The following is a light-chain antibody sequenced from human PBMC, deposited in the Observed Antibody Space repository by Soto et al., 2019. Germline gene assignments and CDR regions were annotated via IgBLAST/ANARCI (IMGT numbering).Light chain of an antibody. CDR1: QGIGGT. CDR3: QHYTNWPLT. J-gene: IGKJ4*01. Sequence: EIVMTQSPATLSVSPGERATLSCRASQGIGGTLAWYQQKPGHSPRLLIYDTVIRATGVPARFSGSVSGTEFTLTITSLQSEDFAIYYCQHYTNWPLTFGGGPRVESK. V-gene: IGKV3-15*01. CDR2: DTV.